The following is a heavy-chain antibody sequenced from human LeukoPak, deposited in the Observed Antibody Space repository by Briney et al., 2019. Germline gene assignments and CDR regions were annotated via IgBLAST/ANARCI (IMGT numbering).Heavy chain of an antibody. J-gene: IGHJ4*02. Sequence: GGSLRLSCAASGFTFSSYAMLWVRQAPGEGLEYVSAISHNGDTTYYANSVKGRFTISRDNSKNTLYLQMGSLRAEDMAVYYCAASDYWGQGTLVTVSS. CDR2: ISHNGDTT. CDR1: GFTFSSYA. V-gene: IGHV3-64*01. CDR3: AASDY.